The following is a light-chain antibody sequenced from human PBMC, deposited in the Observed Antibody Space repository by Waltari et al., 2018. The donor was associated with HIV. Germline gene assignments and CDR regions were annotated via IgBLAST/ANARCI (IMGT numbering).Light chain of an antibody. CDR2: EDN. V-gene: IGLV6-57*01. J-gene: IGLJ3*02. CDR3: QSYGINTLSWV. CDR1: SGRIASTY. Sequence: NFMLTQPHSVSESPGKTVTISCTRSSGRIASTYVQWYQQRPGSSPTTVIYEDNQRPSGGPDRFSGSIDSSSNSASLTISGLKTEDEADYYCQSYGINTLSWVFGGGTKLTVL.